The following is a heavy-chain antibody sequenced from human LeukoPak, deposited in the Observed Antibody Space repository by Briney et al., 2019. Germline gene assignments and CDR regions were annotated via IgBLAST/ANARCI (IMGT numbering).Heavy chain of an antibody. D-gene: IGHD3-22*01. CDR2: ISGSGGST. CDR1: GFTFSSYA. Sequence: GGSLRLSCAASGFTFSSYAMSWVRQAPGKGLEWVSAISGSGGSTYYADSVKGRFTTSRDNSKNTLYLQMNSLRAEDTAVYYCAKDSSHYYYDSSGYLDYWGQGTLVTVSS. V-gene: IGHV3-23*01. J-gene: IGHJ4*02. CDR3: AKDSSHYYYDSSGYLDY.